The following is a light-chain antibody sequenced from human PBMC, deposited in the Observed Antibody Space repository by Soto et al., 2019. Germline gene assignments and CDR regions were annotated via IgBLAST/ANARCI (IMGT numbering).Light chain of an antibody. Sequence: QSALTQPASVSGSPGQSITISCTGTSSDDGGYNYVSWYQQHPGKAPKLMIYDVSDRPSAVSTRFSASKSGNTASLTISGLQAEDEADYYCSSYRSSSTLYVFGTGTQLTVL. CDR2: DVS. CDR1: SSDDGGYNY. CDR3: SSYRSSSTLYV. V-gene: IGLV2-14*03. J-gene: IGLJ1*01.